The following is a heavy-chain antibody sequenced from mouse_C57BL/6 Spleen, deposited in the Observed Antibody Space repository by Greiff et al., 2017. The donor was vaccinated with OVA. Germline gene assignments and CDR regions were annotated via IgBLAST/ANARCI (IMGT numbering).Heavy chain of an antibody. D-gene: IGHD2-4*01. CDR3: ARVEDYDWFAY. CDR2: INPNNGGT. Sequence: EVQLQQSGPELVKPGASVKIPCKASGYTFTDYNMDWVKQSHGKSLEWIGDINPNNGGTIYNQKFKGKATLTVDKSSSTAYMELRSLTSEDTAVYYCARVEDYDWFAYWGQGTLVTVSA. CDR1: GYTFTDYN. J-gene: IGHJ3*01. V-gene: IGHV1-18*01.